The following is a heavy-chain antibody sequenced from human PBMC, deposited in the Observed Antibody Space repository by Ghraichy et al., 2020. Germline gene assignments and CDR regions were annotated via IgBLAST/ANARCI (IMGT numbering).Heavy chain of an antibody. Sequence: ESLNISCGGSGFTFSAYSMNWVRQSPGRGLEWVSYITSSSRTKSYADSVKGRFTISRDNAQNSLYLQMNSLRDEDTAVYYCARGSTVVRFFYYDGMDVWGQGTTVTVSS. CDR1: GFTFSAYS. J-gene: IGHJ6*02. V-gene: IGHV3-48*02. CDR3: ARGSTVVRFFYYDGMDV. CDR2: ITSSSRTK. D-gene: IGHD4-23*01.